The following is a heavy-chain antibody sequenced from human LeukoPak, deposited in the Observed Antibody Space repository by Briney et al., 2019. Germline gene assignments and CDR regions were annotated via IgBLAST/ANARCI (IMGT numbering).Heavy chain of an antibody. J-gene: IGHJ4*02. CDR1: GYTFLSYG. D-gene: IGHD2-15*01. CDR3: ARDSCSGGSCYVDY. Sequence: GASVKVSCKASGYTFLSYGISWVRQAPGQGPEWMGGISAYNGNTHDAQKFQGRVTMTTDTSTSTVYMELRSLRADDTAMYYCARDSCSGGSCYVDYWGQGTLVTVSS. V-gene: IGHV1-18*01. CDR2: ISAYNGNT.